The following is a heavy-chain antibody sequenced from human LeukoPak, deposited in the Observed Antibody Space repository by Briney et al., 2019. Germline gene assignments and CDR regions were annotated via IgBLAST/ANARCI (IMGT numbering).Heavy chain of an antibody. CDR1: GFSVTIAC. CDR3: VRDGGSGSPHISSYHYGMDL. V-gene: IGHV3-53*01. J-gene: IGHJ6*02. Sequence: PGGSLRLSCAASGFSVTIACMSWVRQAPGKGLEWVSFIYTGDVTYYTDSVKGRFTISRDTSENTLYLQMNSLRVADTAVYYCVRDGGSGSPHISSYHYGMDLWGQGTTVTVSS. D-gene: IGHD3-10*01. CDR2: IYTGDVT.